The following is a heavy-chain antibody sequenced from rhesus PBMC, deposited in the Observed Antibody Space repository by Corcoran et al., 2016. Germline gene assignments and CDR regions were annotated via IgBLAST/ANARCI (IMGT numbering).Heavy chain of an antibody. Sequence: QVQLQESGPGLVKPSEPLSLPCAVSGASSRSYWLSWLRPPPGQGLEGMGEINGNSVSTYYNPSLKSRVTISKDASKNQFSLKLSSVTAADTAVYYCARDRRNYYSGSYYLSGIDYWGQGVLVTVSS. J-gene: IGHJ4*01. CDR3: ARDRRNYYSGSYYLSGIDY. D-gene: IGHD3-16*01. V-gene: IGHV4-80*01. CDR2: INGNSVST. CDR1: GASSRSYW.